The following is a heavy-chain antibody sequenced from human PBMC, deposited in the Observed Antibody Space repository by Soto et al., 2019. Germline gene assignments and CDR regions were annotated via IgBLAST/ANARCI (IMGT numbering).Heavy chain of an antibody. CDR2: ISSSSRTI. Sequence: GGSLRLSCAASGFTFSSYTMHWVRRAPGKGLEWISYISSSSRTIYYADSVKGRFTISRDNAQSSLYLQMTSLRDEDTAVYYCARAPNRALDYWGQGTLVTVSS. J-gene: IGHJ4*02. D-gene: IGHD2-8*01. V-gene: IGHV3-48*02. CDR1: GFTFSSYT. CDR3: ARAPNRALDY.